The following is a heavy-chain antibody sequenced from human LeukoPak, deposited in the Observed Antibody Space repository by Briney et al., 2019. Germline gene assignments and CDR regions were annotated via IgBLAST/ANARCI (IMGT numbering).Heavy chain of an antibody. Sequence: GGSLRLSYAASGFTFSSYEMNWVRQAPGKGLEWVSYISSSGSTIYYADSVKGRFTISRDNAKNSLYLQMNSLRAEDTAVYYCARDSRLVLMGGYYFDYWGQGTLVTVSS. V-gene: IGHV3-48*03. CDR3: ARDSRLVLMGGYYFDY. J-gene: IGHJ4*02. CDR2: ISSSGSTI. CDR1: GFTFSSYE. D-gene: IGHD6-19*01.